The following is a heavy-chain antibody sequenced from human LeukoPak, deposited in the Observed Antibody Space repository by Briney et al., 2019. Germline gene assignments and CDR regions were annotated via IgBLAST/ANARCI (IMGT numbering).Heavy chain of an antibody. CDR2: IYSGGST. D-gene: IGHD6-13*01. CDR3: ARTSNRARIAAAGSTSGRYYFDY. J-gene: IGHJ4*02. V-gene: IGHV3-66*01. CDR1: GFTVSSNY. Sequence: PGGSLRLSCAASGFTVSSNYMSWVRQAPGKGLEWVSVIYSGGSTYYADSVKGRFTISRDNAKNSLYLQMNSLRAEDTAVYYCARTSNRARIAAAGSTSGRYYFDYWGQGTLVTVSS.